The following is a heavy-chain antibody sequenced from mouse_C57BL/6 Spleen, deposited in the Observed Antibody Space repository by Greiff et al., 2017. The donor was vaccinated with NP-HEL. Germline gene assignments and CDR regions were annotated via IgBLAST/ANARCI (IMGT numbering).Heavy chain of an antibody. D-gene: IGHD2-3*01. CDR3: ARRYDGFAY. V-gene: IGHV1-26*01. J-gene: IGHJ3*01. Sequence: VQLQQSGPELVKPGASVKISCKASGYTFTDYYMNLVKQSHGKSLEWIGDINPNNGGTSYNQKFKCKATLTVDKSSSTAYMELRSLTSEDSAVYYCARRYDGFAYWGQGTLVIVSA. CDR1: GYTFTDYY. CDR2: INPNNGGT.